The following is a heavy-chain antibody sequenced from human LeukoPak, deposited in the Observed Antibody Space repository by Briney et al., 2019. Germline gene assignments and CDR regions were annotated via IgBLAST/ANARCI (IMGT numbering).Heavy chain of an antibody. CDR3: ARWGPRGSGASYYYYYYMDV. V-gene: IGHV4-34*01. Sequence: PSETLSLTCAVYGGSFSGHYWSWIRQPPGKGLEWIGEINHSGSTNYNPSLKSRVTISVDTSKNQFSLKPSSVTAADTAVYYCARWGPRGSGASYYYYYYMDVWGKGTTVTVSS. CDR2: INHSGST. J-gene: IGHJ6*03. D-gene: IGHD3-16*01. CDR1: GGSFSGHY.